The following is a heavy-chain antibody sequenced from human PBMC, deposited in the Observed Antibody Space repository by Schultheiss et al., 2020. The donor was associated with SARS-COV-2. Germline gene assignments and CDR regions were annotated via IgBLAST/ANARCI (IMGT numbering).Heavy chain of an antibody. Sequence: SETLSLTCTVSGGSISSSRYYWGWIRQPPGKGLEWIGSIYYSGSTYYNPSLKSRVTISVDTSKNQFSLKLSSVTAADTAVYYCARHGYCSGGSCYSRYFDYWGQGTLVTVSS. J-gene: IGHJ4*02. CDR1: GGSISSSRYY. V-gene: IGHV4-39*01. D-gene: IGHD2-15*01. CDR3: ARHGYCSGGSCYSRYFDY. CDR2: IYYSGST.